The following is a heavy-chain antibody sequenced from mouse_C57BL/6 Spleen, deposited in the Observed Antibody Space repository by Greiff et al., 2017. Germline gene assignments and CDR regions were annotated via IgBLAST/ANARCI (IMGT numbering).Heavy chain of an antibody. J-gene: IGHJ3*01. Sequence: QVQLKESGAELVRPAPSVQVSCQASCYAFTNSLLALVKPRPGQGLELIGVLNPGSGGPTYTEKFKGTATLSADKSSSPAYMQLSSLTSEDSAVYVCARSARDDGDSPWLANRGQGTLETGAA. CDR3: ARSARDDGDSPWLAN. D-gene: IGHD2-3*01. CDR2: LNPGSGGP. CDR1: CYAFTNSL. V-gene: IGHV1-54*01.